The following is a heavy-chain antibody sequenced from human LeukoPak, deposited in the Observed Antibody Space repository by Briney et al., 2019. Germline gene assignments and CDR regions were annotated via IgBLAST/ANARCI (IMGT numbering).Heavy chain of an antibody. Sequence: GASVKVSCKVSGYTLTELSMHWVRQAPGKGLEWMGGFDPEDGETIYAQKFQGRVTITADKSTSTAYMELSSLRSEDTAVYYCAREVWGPEYWGQGTLVTVSS. V-gene: IGHV1-24*01. CDR1: GYTLTELS. D-gene: IGHD1-14*01. CDR3: AREVWGPEY. CDR2: FDPEDGET. J-gene: IGHJ4*02.